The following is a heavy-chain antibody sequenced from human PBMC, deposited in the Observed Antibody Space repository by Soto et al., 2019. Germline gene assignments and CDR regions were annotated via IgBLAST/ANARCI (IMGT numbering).Heavy chain of an antibody. CDR1: GFTFSSYA. J-gene: IGHJ4*02. Sequence: QVQLVESGGGVVQPGRSLRLSCAASGFTFSSYAMHWVRQAPGKGLEWVAVISYDGSNKYYADSVKGRFTISRDNSKNTLYLQINSLRAEDTAVYYCARDTVDTAMVGGNFDYWGQGTLVTVSS. CDR3: ARDTVDTAMVGGNFDY. D-gene: IGHD5-18*01. CDR2: ISYDGSNK. V-gene: IGHV3-30-3*01.